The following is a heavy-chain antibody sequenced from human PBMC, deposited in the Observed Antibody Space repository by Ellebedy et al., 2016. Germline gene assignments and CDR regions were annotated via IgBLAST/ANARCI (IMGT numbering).Heavy chain of an antibody. D-gene: IGHD5-18*01. Sequence: GESLKISCAASGFTFSSCWMNWVRQAPGKGLEWVANIKQDGSEKYYVDSVKGRFTISRDNAKNSLYLQMNSLRAEDTAVYYCARVWRQLSEYKFDYWGQGTLVTVSS. CDR1: GFTFSSCW. V-gene: IGHV3-7*01. J-gene: IGHJ4*02. CDR2: IKQDGSEK. CDR3: ARVWRQLSEYKFDY.